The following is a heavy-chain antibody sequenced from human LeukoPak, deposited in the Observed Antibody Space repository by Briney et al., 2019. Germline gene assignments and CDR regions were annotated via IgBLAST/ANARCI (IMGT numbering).Heavy chain of an antibody. J-gene: IGHJ6*02. CDR3: ARCWDVVVPAAMGSGYYYGMDV. CDR1: GYTFTSYY. Sequence: ASVKVSCKASGYTFTSYYMHWVRQAPGQGLEWLGIINPSDGGTSYAQKFQGRVTMTRDTSTGTVYMELSSLRSEDTAVYYCARCWDVVVPAAMGSGYYYGMDVWGQGTTVTVSS. D-gene: IGHD2-2*01. CDR2: INPSDGGT. V-gene: IGHV1-46*01.